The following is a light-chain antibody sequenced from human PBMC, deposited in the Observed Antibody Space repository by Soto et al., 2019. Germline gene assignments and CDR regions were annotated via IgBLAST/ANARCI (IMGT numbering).Light chain of an antibody. CDR1: QSVSSSY. V-gene: IGKV3-20*01. J-gene: IGKJ2*01. CDR2: GAS. Sequence: EIVLTQSPGTLSLSPGERATLSCRASQSVSSSYLAWYQQKPGQAPRLLIHGASATATGSPDRFSGSGSGTDFTLTISRLEPEDFAVDVCQQYCSSPMYTFGQGTKLEIK. CDR3: QQYCSSPMYT.